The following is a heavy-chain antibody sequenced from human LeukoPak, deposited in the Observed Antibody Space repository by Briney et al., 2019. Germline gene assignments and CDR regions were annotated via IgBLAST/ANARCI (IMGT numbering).Heavy chain of an antibody. CDR3: ARRAGAYTHPYDY. Sequence: GGSLRLSCTVSGFTVSSNSMSWVRQAPGKGLEWVSFIYSAGSTHYSDSVKGRFTISIDNYKNTLYLQMNSLRAEDTAVYYCARRAGAYTHPYDYWGQGTLVTVS. J-gene: IGHJ4*02. CDR2: IYSAGST. V-gene: IGHV3-53*01. D-gene: IGHD3-16*01. CDR1: GFTVSSNS.